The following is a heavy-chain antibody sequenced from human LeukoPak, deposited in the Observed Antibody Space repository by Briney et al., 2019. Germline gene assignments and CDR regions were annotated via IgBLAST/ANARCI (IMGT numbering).Heavy chain of an antibody. Sequence: PGGSLRLSCAASGFTFSHYSMNWVRQAPGKGLEWVSVFYVGGATYYADSVKGRFTISRDNSENTLYLQMKSLRAEDTAVYYCARGDGYNFFDYWGQGTLVTVPS. D-gene: IGHD5-24*01. V-gene: IGHV3-53*01. CDR2: FYVGGAT. CDR1: GFTFSHYS. J-gene: IGHJ4*02. CDR3: ARGDGYNFFDY.